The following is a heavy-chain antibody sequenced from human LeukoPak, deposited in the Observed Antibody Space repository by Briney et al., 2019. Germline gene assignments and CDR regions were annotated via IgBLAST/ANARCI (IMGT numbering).Heavy chain of an antibody. Sequence: GGSLRLSCAASGSTFSSYSMNWVRQAPGKGLEWVSYISSSSSTIYYADSVKGRFTISRDNAKNSLYLQMNSLRAEDTAVYYCARGGAVAGSYYYYMDVWGKGTTVTVSS. CDR1: GSTFSSYS. J-gene: IGHJ6*03. CDR3: ARGGAVAGSYYYYMDV. D-gene: IGHD6-19*01. CDR2: ISSSSSTI. V-gene: IGHV3-48*01.